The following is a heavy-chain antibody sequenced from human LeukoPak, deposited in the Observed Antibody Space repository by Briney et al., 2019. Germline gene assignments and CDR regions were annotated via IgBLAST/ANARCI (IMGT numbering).Heavy chain of an antibody. D-gene: IGHD1-26*01. CDR2: VSGSGGST. CDR3: AKDKSVRYSGSFTYGDYFDY. Sequence: GGSLRLSCAASGFTFSSYAMSWVRQAPGKGLEWVSTVSGSGGSTYYADSVKGRFTISRDNSKNTLYLQMNSLRAEDTAVYYCAKDKSVRYSGSFTYGDYFDYWGQGTLVTVSS. CDR1: GFTFSSYA. J-gene: IGHJ4*02. V-gene: IGHV3-23*01.